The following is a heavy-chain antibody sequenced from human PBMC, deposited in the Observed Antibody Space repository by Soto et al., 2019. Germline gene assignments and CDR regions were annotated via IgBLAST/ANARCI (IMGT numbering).Heavy chain of an antibody. CDR1: GGSISSYY. CDR2: IYYSGST. CDR3: ARGVDSGYYSSYYYYGMDV. Sequence: PSETLSLTCTVSGGSISSYYWSWIRQPPGKGLEWIGYIYYSGSTNYNPSLKSRVTISVDTSKNQFSLKLSSVTAADTAVYYCARGVDSGYYSSYYYYGMDVWGQGTTVTVSS. J-gene: IGHJ6*02. V-gene: IGHV4-59*01. D-gene: IGHD5-12*01.